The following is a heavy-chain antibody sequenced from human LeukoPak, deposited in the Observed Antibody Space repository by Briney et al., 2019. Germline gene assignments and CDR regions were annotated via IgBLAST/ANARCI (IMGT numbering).Heavy chain of an antibody. J-gene: IGHJ6*03. Sequence: ASVKVSCKASGYTFTGYYMHWVRQAPGQGLEWMGWINPNSGGTNYAQKFQGRVTMTRDTSISTAYMELSRLRSDDTAVYYCARDAYSGDDDPDNYYYYYYMDVWGKGTTVTVSS. V-gene: IGHV1-2*02. CDR2: INPNSGGT. CDR3: ARDAYSGDDDPDNYYYYYYMDV. D-gene: IGHD5-12*01. CDR1: GYTFTGYY.